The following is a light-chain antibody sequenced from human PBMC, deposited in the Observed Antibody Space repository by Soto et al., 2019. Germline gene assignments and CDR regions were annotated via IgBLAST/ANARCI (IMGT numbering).Light chain of an antibody. Sequence: DIVLTQSPGTLSLSPGERATLSCRASQSVSSTYLAWYQQKPGQAPRLLIYDASSRATGIPDKFIGSGSGSDFSLTISRREPEDSAMYYCQQYGKSPGFFTFGPGTKVDI. J-gene: IGKJ3*01. V-gene: IGKV3-20*01. CDR2: DAS. CDR1: QSVSSTY. CDR3: QQYGKSPGFFT.